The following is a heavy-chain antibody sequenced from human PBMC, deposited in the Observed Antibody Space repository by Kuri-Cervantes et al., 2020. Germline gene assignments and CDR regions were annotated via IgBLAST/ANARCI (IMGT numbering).Heavy chain of an antibody. J-gene: IGHJ4*02. CDR3: ARVGGSDKPNFDY. V-gene: IGHV1-69*13. CDR2: IIPIFGTA. D-gene: IGHD6-25*01. Sequence: SVKVSCKASGGTFSSYAISWARQAPGQGLEWMGGIIPIFGTANYAQKFQGRVTITADESTSTAYMELSSLRPEDTAVYYCARVGGSDKPNFDYWGQGTLVTVSS. CDR1: GGTFSSYA.